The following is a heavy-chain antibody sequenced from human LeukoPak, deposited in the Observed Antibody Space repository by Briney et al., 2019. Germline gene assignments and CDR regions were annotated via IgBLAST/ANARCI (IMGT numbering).Heavy chain of an antibody. CDR1: GFTFSNYW. Sequence: GGSLRLSCTASGFTFSNYWMSWVRQTPEKGLEWVANIKQDGSETVYVDSVKGRFTISRDNAQSSLYLQMNSLRAEDTAVYYCARDPYSSSWSYGMDVWGQGTTVTVSS. CDR3: ARDPYSSSWSYGMDV. CDR2: IKQDGSET. D-gene: IGHD6-13*01. V-gene: IGHV3-7*05. J-gene: IGHJ6*02.